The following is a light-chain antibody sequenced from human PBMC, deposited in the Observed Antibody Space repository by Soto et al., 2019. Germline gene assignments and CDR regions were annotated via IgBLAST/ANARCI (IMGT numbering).Light chain of an antibody. J-gene: IGKJ1*01. CDR3: QQYNNWPQT. V-gene: IGKV3-15*01. Sequence: IVMTQSPATLSVSPGERATLSCRASQSVSSNLAWYQQKPGQAPRLLIYGASTRATGIPARFSGSGSGTEFTLTISSLQSEDFAVYYCQQYNNWPQTFGQGTKVDNK. CDR1: QSVSSN. CDR2: GAS.